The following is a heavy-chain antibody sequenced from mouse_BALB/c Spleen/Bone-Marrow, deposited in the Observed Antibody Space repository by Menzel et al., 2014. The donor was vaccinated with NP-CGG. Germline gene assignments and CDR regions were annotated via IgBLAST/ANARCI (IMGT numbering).Heavy chain of an antibody. CDR1: GFSLTSYG. Sequence: QVQLQQSGPGLVQPSQSLSITCTVSGFSLTSYGVHWVRQSPGKGPEWLGVIWSGGSTDYNAAFISRLSISKDNSKSQVFFKMDSLQADDTAIYYCARRDAMDYWGQGTSVTVSS. CDR2: IWSGGST. V-gene: IGHV2-4-1*01. J-gene: IGHJ4*01. CDR3: ARRDAMDY.